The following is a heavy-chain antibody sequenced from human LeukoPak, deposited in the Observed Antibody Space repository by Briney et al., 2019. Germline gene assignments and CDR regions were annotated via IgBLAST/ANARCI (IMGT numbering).Heavy chain of an antibody. CDR3: ARVIFTGYYYDS. V-gene: IGHV3-64*01. Sequence: GGSLRLSCAASGFTFSTYALHWVRQAPGKGLEFVSGVNSNGGNTYYANSVKGRFTISRDNSKNTLYLQMGSVRAEDMAVYHCARVIFTGYYYDSWGQGTLVTVSS. CDR2: VNSNGGNT. J-gene: IGHJ4*02. CDR1: GFTFSTYA. D-gene: IGHD3-9*01.